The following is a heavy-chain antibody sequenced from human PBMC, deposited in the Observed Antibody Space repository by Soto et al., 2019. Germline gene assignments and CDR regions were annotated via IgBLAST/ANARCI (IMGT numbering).Heavy chain of an antibody. CDR2: IWYDGSNK. Sequence: TGGSLRLSCAASGFDFSTYGMHWVRQAPGKGPEWVAVIWYDGSNKYYADSVRGRFIISRDNSKSTLFLQLNSLRAEDTAVYYCARAVGPFDYWGQGSLVTVSS. V-gene: IGHV3-33*01. J-gene: IGHJ4*02. D-gene: IGHD1-26*01. CDR1: GFDFSTYG. CDR3: ARAVGPFDY.